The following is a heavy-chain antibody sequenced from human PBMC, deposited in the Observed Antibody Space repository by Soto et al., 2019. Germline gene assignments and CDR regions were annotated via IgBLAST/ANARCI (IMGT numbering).Heavy chain of an antibody. CDR3: AREDDGGDSLDV. Sequence: SETLSVTSPVSGVSISSYYWSWIRQPPGKGLEWIGYIDYSGSILYNPSLKSRVTISVDTSKNQFSLHLTSVTAADTAVYFCAREDDGGDSLDVWGQGTTVTVSS. V-gene: IGHV4-59*12. D-gene: IGHD2-21*02. J-gene: IGHJ6*02. CDR2: IDYSGSI. CDR1: GVSISSYY.